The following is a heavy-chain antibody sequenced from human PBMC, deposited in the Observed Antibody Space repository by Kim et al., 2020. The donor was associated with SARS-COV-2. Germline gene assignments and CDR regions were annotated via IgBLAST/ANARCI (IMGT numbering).Heavy chain of an antibody. Sequence: SETLSLTCTVSGGSISSYYWSWIRQPPGKGLEWIGYIYYSGSTNYNPSLKSRVTISVDTSKNQFSLKLSSVTAADTAVYYCARGPYSGSYQRVYYGMDVWGQGTTVTVSS. CDR3: ARGPYSGSYQRVYYGMDV. V-gene: IGHV4-59*13. CDR2: IYYSGST. D-gene: IGHD1-26*01. J-gene: IGHJ6*02. CDR1: GGSISSYY.